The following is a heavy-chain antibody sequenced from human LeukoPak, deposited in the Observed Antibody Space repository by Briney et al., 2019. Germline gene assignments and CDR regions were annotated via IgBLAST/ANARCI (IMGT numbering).Heavy chain of an antibody. Sequence: GGSLRLSCAASGFTFSSYAMHWVRQAPGKGLEWVAVISYDGSNKYYADSVKGRFTISRDNSKNTLYLQMNSLRAEDTAVYYCAGRRTGTTGYCSSTSCPGVDVWGKXXXXXVSX. CDR3: AGRRTGTTGYCSSTSCPGVDV. D-gene: IGHD2-2*01. J-gene: IGHJ6*04. V-gene: IGHV3-30-3*01. CDR2: ISYDGSNK. CDR1: GFTFSSYA.